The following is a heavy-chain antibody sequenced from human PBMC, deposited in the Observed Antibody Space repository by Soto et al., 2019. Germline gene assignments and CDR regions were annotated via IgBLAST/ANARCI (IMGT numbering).Heavy chain of an antibody. D-gene: IGHD2-21*02. Sequence: GGSLRLSCAASGFRFGEHSMNWVRQAPGKGLEWLSYITSSGDSIYYADSMKGRFTVSRDNAKNSLFLHMNSLRDDDTAVYYCARLPKGSMVTSWGQGTLVTVSS. J-gene: IGHJ4*02. V-gene: IGHV3-48*02. CDR2: ITSSGDSI. CDR3: ARLPKGSMVTS. CDR1: GFRFGEHS.